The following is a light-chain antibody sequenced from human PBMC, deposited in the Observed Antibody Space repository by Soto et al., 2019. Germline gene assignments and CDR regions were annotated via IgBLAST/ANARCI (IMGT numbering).Light chain of an antibody. V-gene: IGKV1-8*01. J-gene: IGKJ5*01. Sequence: IRMTQSPSSLSASTGARVPITCRASQGISSYLAWYQQKPGKAPKLLIYAASTLQSGVPSRFSGSGSGTDFTLTISCLQSEDFATYYCQQYYSYLITFGQGTRLEIK. CDR1: QGISSY. CDR2: AAS. CDR3: QQYYSYLIT.